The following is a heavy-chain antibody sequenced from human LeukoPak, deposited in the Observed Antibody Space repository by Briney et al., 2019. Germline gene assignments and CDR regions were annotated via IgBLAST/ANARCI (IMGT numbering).Heavy chain of an antibody. V-gene: IGHV3-74*01. J-gene: IGHJ4*02. CDR2: TNTDGSST. Sequence: PGGSLRLSCEASGFTFSHYWMHWVRQAPGKGLVWVSRTNTDGSSTSYVDSVKGRFTISRDSAKNTMYLQMNSLRAEDMAMYYCVPTDSSGLDWGQGTLVTVSS. CDR1: GFTFSHYW. CDR3: VPTDSSGLD. D-gene: IGHD3-22*01.